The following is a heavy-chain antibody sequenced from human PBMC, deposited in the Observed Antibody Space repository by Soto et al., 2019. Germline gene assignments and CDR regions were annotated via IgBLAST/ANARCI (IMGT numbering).Heavy chain of an antibody. D-gene: IGHD2-2*01. Sequence: QVQLVQSGAEVKKPGSSVKVSCKASGGTFSSYAISWVRQAPGQGLEWMGGIIPIFGTANYAQKFQGRVTITADESTSTAYMEMSSLRCEDTAVYYCARSEDVYCMSTSCNGPSPDYWGQGTLFTVSS. CDR3: ARSEDVYCMSTSCNGPSPDY. CDR2: IIPIFGTA. CDR1: GGTFSSYA. V-gene: IGHV1-69*12. J-gene: IGHJ4*02.